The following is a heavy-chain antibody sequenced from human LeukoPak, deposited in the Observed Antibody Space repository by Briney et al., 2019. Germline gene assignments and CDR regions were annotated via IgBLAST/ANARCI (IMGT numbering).Heavy chain of an antibody. CDR1: GGSISSSSYY. J-gene: IGHJ4*02. D-gene: IGHD3-10*01. V-gene: IGHV4-39*01. CDR3: ATVAVIRGVTYFDY. CDR2: IYYSGST. Sequence: SETLSLTCTVSGGSISSSSYYWGWIRQPPGKGLEWIGSIYYSGSTYYNPSLKSRVTISVDTSKNQFSLKLSSVTAADTAVYYCATVAVIRGVTYFDYWGQGTLVTVSS.